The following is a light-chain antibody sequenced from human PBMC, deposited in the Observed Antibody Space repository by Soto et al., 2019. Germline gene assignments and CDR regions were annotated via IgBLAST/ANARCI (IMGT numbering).Light chain of an antibody. CDR1: SSNVGGDYD. CDR2: GIS. J-gene: IGLJ2*01. V-gene: IGLV2-14*01. Sequence: QSVLTQPASVSGSPGQWVTISCTGTSSNVGGDYDVSWYQQLPGTAPNLMISGISNRPSGVSHRFSGSKSGNTASLTISGLQAEDEADYYCSSYSSSGTLVVFGGGTKVTVL. CDR3: SSYSSSGTLVV.